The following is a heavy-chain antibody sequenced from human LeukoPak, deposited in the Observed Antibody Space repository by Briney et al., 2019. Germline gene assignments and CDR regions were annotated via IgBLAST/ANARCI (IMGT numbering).Heavy chain of an antibody. D-gene: IGHD2-15*01. CDR2: IYSSGRT. V-gene: IGHV4-59*01. Sequence: SETLSLTCTVSGGSISSYYWSWIRQPPGKGLEWMGYIYSSGRTNYNPSLKSRVTISVDTSKSQFSLRLTSVTAADTAVYYCARGYCSGGTCYVKPDYWGLGTLVTVSS. J-gene: IGHJ4*02. CDR3: ARGYCSGGTCYVKPDY. CDR1: GGSISSYY.